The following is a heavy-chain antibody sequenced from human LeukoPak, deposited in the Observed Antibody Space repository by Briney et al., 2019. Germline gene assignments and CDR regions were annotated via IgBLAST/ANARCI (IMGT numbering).Heavy chain of an antibody. CDR3: VTKGSASFYYYYMDV. J-gene: IGHJ6*03. D-gene: IGHD3-10*01. CDR1: GGTFRSYA. CDR2: IIPIFGTA. Sequence: SVKVSCKASGGTFRSYAISTVRQAPGPRLKCLGGIIPIFGTADYAQKFQGRVTITTDESTSTAYMELSSLRSEDTAVYYCVTKGSASFYYYYMDVWGKGTTVTVSS. V-gene: IGHV1-69*05.